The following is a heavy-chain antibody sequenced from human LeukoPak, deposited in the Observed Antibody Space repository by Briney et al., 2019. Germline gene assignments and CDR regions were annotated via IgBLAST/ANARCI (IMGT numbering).Heavy chain of an antibody. CDR1: GVIASRDV. D-gene: IGHD2-2*01. V-gene: IGHV3-53*01. CDR2: IYTDGTT. CDR3: TRLDNTTWYGD. J-gene: IGHJ4*02. Sequence: GGSLRLSCAASGVIASRDVISWVRQAPGQGLEWVSLIYTDGTTYYADSVKGRFTISRDNSKNTLYLQMSSLRVADTALYYCTRLDNTTWYGDWGQGALVTVSS.